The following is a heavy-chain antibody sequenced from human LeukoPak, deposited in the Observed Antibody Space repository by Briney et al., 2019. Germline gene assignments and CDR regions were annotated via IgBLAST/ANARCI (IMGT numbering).Heavy chain of an antibody. V-gene: IGHV3-30*02. J-gene: IGHJ1*01. CDR3: ALGVGYCSSTSCHRCEYLQH. CDR1: GFTFSSYG. D-gene: IGHD2-2*02. Sequence: PGGSLRLSCAASGFTFSSYGIHWVRQAPGKGLEWVAFIRYDGSNKYYADSVKGRFTISRDNSKNTLYLQMNSLRAEDTAVYYCALGVGYCSSTSCHRCEYLQHWGQGTLVTVSS. CDR2: IRYDGSNK.